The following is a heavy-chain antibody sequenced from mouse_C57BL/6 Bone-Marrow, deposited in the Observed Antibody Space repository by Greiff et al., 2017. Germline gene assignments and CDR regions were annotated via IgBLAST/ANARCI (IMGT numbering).Heavy chain of an antibody. CDR1: GFNIKNTY. D-gene: IGHD1-1*01. CDR2: IDPANGNT. CDR3: ALYYGSSHYAMDY. Sequence: VHVKQSVAELVRPGASVKLSCTASGFNIKNTYMHWVKQRPEQGLEWIGRIDPANGNTKYAPKFQGKATITADTSSNTAYLQLSSLTSEDTAIYYCALYYGSSHYAMDYWGQGTSVTVSS. V-gene: IGHV14-3*01. J-gene: IGHJ4*01.